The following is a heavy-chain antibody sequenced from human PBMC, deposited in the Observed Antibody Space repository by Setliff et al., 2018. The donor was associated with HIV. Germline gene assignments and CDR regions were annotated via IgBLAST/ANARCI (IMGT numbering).Heavy chain of an antibody. D-gene: IGHD3-22*01. J-gene: IGHJ4*02. Sequence: PLETLSLTCALYGGSFSDYYWSWIRQPPGMGLEWIGEVNRGRRTNYNSSLKSRVTISIDTSRNQFSLTVSSVTAADTAVYCCAREIPYSYGGRGHPLWGQGTLVTVSS. V-gene: IGHV4-34*01. CDR3: AREIPYSYGGRGHPL. CDR1: GGSFSDYY. CDR2: VNRGRRT.